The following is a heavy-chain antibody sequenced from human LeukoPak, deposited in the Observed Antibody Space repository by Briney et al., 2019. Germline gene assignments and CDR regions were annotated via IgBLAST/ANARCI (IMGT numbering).Heavy chain of an antibody. CDR1: GYTFSDYY. D-gene: IGHD2-2*01. J-gene: IGHJ4*02. Sequence: ASVKVSCKASGYTFSDYYVHWVRQAPGQGLEWMGWINPTSGGTNYAQKFQGRVTVTRDTSNSVAFMELSSLRYEDTAMYYCARDVGTVPAANSPAFWGQGTLVTVSS. CDR3: ARDVGTVPAANSPAF. V-gene: IGHV1-2*02. CDR2: INPTSGGT.